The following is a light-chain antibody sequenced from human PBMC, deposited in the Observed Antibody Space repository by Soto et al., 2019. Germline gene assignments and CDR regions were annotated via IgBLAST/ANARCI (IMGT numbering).Light chain of an antibody. CDR3: QQYGSSPIT. CDR1: QTISSSY. Sequence: ESVFTQSPGTMSLSPGERATLSCRASQTISSSYLAWYQQKPGQAPRLLIYGASTRATGIPDRFSGSGSGTDFTLTISRLEPEDVAVYYRQQYGSSPITFGQGTRLENK. V-gene: IGKV3-20*01. J-gene: IGKJ5*01. CDR2: GAS.